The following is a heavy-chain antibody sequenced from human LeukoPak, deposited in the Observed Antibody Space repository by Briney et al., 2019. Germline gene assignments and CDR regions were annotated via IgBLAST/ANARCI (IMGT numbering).Heavy chain of an antibody. CDR2: VKSITDGGTA. CDR1: GFTLNNAW. Sequence: GGSLRLSCAASGFTLNNAWMSWVRQAPGKGLKWVGRVKSITDGGTADYIAPVEGRFTISRDDSKNTLYLRMNSVKTEDTAVYYCSRVYSGYDFDYYYGMDVWGQGTTVTVSS. D-gene: IGHD5-12*01. V-gene: IGHV3-15*01. CDR3: SRVYSGYDFDYYYGMDV. J-gene: IGHJ6*02.